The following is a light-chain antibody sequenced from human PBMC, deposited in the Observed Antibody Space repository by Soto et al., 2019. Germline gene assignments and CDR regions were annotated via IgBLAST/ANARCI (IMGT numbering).Light chain of an antibody. CDR1: SSDVGNYNF. CDR2: EVT. CDR3: SSYAGNNNMV. J-gene: IGLJ2*01. V-gene: IGLV2-8*01. Sequence: QLVLTQPPSASGSPGQSVTISCTGTSSDVGNYNFVSWYRQHPGKAPKLIIYEVTKRPSGVPDRFSGSKSGNTASLTVSGLQAEDEADYYCSSYAGNNNMVFGGGTKVTVL.